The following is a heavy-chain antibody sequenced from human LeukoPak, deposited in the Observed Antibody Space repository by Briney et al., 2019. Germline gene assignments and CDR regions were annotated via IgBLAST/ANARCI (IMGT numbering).Heavy chain of an antibody. J-gene: IGHJ5*02. V-gene: IGHV4-59*01. Sequence: SETLSLTCTVSGGSISSYYWSWIRQPPGEGLEWIGYIYYSGSTNYNPSLKSRVTISVDTSKNQFSLKLSSVTAADTAVYYCARLAGYCSGGSCYSFSPWGQGTRVTVSS. CDR3: ARLAGYCSGGSCYSFSP. CDR2: IYYSGST. CDR1: GGSISSYY. D-gene: IGHD2-15*01.